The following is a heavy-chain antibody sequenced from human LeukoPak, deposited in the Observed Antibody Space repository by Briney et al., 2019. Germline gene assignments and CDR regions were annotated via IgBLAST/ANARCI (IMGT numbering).Heavy chain of an antibody. CDR1: GFTFSSYA. J-gene: IGHJ4*02. CDR2: ISYDGSNK. D-gene: IGHD1-14*01. CDR3: ARDGTRGRTFDY. V-gene: IGHV3-30-3*01. Sequence: PGGSLRLSCAASGFTFSSYAMHWVRQAPGKGLEWVAVISYDGSNKYYADSVKGRFTISRDNSKNTLYLQMNSLRAEDTAVYYCARDGTRGRTFDYWGQGTLVTVSS.